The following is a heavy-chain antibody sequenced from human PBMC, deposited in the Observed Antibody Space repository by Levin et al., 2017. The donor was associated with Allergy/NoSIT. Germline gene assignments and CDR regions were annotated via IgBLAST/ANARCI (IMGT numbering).Heavy chain of an antibody. Sequence: VSGPTLVKPTQTLTLTCTFSGFSLRTSGAGVGWIRQPPGKALEWLALIHWNDDKWYSPSLKSRLTIIKDTSRNQVVLTMTNMDPVDTATYYCAHSSRHYDFLSGYYSLLDYWGQGTLVTVSS. CDR3: AHSSRHYDFLSGYYSLLDY. D-gene: IGHD3-3*01. CDR1: GFSLRTSGAG. J-gene: IGHJ4*02. V-gene: IGHV2-5*01. CDR2: IHWNDDK.